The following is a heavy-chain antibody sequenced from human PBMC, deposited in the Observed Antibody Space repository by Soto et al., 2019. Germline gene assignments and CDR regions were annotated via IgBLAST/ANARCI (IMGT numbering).Heavy chain of an antibody. CDR1: GYSFTGYY. V-gene: IGHV1-2*06. D-gene: IGHD4-17*01. CDR2: IDPDSGDT. CDR3: ARAGGPVDYSDYVGTHYFDY. Sequence: SVKESWNASGYSFTGYYMHWMRHAPVQGLEWMGRIDPDSGDTKHAQKFQGRDTMTRDTSISTAYMELSSLRSDDTAVYYCARAGGPVDYSDYVGTHYFDYWGQGALVTVSS. J-gene: IGHJ4*02.